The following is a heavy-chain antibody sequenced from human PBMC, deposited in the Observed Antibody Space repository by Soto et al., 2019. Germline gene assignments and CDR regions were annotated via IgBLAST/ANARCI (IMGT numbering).Heavy chain of an antibody. Sequence: QVQLVQSGAEVKKPGASVKVSCKASGYTFTSYGISWVRQAPGQGREWMGWISDYNGNTNYAQKLQGRVTMTTDTTTSTAYMELRSLRSDDTAVYYCARDGTYCGGDCYDDYWGQGTLVTVSS. CDR1: GYTFTSYG. V-gene: IGHV1-18*01. CDR2: ISDYNGNT. J-gene: IGHJ4*02. CDR3: ARDGTYCGGDCYDDY. D-gene: IGHD2-21*02.